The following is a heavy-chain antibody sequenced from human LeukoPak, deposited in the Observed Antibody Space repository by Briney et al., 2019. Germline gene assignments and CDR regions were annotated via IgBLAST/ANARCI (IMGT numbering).Heavy chain of an antibody. J-gene: IGHJ4*02. CDR1: GFTFRNYG. CDR2: IRYDGSNK. Sequence: GGSLRLSCAASGFTFRNYGMHWVCQAPGKGLEWVAFIRYDGSNKYYADSVKGRFTISRDNSKNTLYVQMNSLRAEDTAVYYCAKDAIGLQSDYFDYWGQGTLVTVSS. D-gene: IGHD3/OR15-3a*01. V-gene: IGHV3-30*02. CDR3: AKDAIGLQSDYFDY.